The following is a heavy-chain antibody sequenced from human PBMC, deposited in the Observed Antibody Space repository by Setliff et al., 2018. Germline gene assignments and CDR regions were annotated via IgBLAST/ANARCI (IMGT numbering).Heavy chain of an antibody. D-gene: IGHD3-22*01. CDR3: ARVDDVGSGYENWIDP. V-gene: IGHV4-59*12. CDR2: ITYSGSA. Sequence: SETLSLTCNVSGVSITTFYWTWIRQPPGKGLEWIGFITYSGSANYHPSLKSRVTISLDTPKNQFSLKLSSVTAADTAVYYCARVDDVGSGYENWIDPWGRGTLVTVSS. CDR1: GVSITTFY. J-gene: IGHJ5*02.